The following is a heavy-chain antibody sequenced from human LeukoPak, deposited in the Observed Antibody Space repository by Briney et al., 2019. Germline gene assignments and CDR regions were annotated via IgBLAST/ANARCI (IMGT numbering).Heavy chain of an antibody. CDR1: GGSISSSSYY. V-gene: IGHV4-61*05. D-gene: IGHD1-1*01. CDR2: IYYSGST. CDR3: ARNWNDDYFEY. J-gene: IGHJ4*02. Sequence: SETLSLTCTVSGGSISSSSYYWGWIRQPPGKGLEWIGYIYYSGSTNYNPSLKSRVTISVDTSKNQFSLKLSSVTAADTAVYYCARNWNDDYFEYWGQGTLVTVSS.